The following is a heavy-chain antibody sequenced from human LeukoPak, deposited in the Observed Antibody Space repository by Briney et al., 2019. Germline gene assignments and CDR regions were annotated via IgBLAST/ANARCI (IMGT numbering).Heavy chain of an antibody. CDR1: GGTFSSYA. CDR2: IIPILGIA. D-gene: IGHD1-26*01. CDR3: ASQWVDSGSPGNWFDP. J-gene: IGHJ5*02. V-gene: IGHV1-69*04. Sequence: VASVKVSYKASGGTFSSYAISWVRQAPGQGLEWMGRIIPILGIANYAQKFQGRVTITADKSTSTAYMELSSLRSEDTAVYYCASQWVDSGSPGNWFDPWGQGTLVTVSS.